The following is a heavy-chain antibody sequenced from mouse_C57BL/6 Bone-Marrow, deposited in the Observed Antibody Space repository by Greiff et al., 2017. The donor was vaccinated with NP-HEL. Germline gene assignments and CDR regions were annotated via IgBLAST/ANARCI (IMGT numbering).Heavy chain of an antibody. V-gene: IGHV1-47*01. Sequence: QVQLKESGAELVKPGASVKMSCKASGYTFTTYPIEWMKQNHGKSLEWIGNFHPYNDDTKYNEKFKGKATLTVEKSSSTVYLELSRLTSDDSAVYYCARRGDDGNWYFDVWGTGTTVTVSS. J-gene: IGHJ1*03. D-gene: IGHD2-12*01. CDR3: ARRGDDGNWYFDV. CDR1: GYTFTTYP. CDR2: FHPYNDDT.